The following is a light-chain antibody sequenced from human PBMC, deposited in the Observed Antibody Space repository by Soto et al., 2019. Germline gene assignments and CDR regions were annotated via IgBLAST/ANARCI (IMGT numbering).Light chain of an antibody. J-gene: IGKJ1*01. CDR3: QQYTNCPPWT. CDR2: GAS. Sequence: EIVMTQSPATLSVSPGERATLSCRASQSVSSNLAWYQQKPGQAPRLLIYGASTRATGIPARFSGSGSGAEFSLTITSLQSEDFAVYYCQQYTNCPPWTFGQGTKVEIK. CDR1: QSVSSN. V-gene: IGKV3-15*01.